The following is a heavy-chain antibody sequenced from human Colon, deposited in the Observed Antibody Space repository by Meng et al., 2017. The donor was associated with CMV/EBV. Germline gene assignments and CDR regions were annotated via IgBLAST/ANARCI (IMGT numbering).Heavy chain of an antibody. CDR3: ARDRTSGWQPDF. Sequence: SCKASGLHFNDYLHWVRQAPGQGLEWMAIINLSADTTVYAEKFRDRLTVSRDTSTGTVYMELRNLASNDTAVFFCARDRTSGWQPDFWGQGTLVTVSS. CDR1: GLHFNDYL. J-gene: IGHJ4*02. D-gene: IGHD3-3*01. CDR2: INLSADTT. V-gene: IGHV1-46*02.